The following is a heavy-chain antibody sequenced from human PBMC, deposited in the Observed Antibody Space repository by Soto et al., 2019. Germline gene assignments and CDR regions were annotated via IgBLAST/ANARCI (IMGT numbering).Heavy chain of an antibody. Sequence: QVQLVESGGGVVQPGRSLRLSCAASGFTFSSYAMHWVRQAPGKGLEWVAVISYDGSNKYYADSVKGRFTISRDNSKNTLYLQMISLRAEDTAVYYCARDRDDFWSGYFQNPNWSDPWCQGTLLTVSS. V-gene: IGHV3-30-3*01. D-gene: IGHD3-3*01. CDR2: ISYDGSNK. CDR1: GFTFSSYA. J-gene: IGHJ5*02. CDR3: ARDRDDFWSGYFQNPNWSDP.